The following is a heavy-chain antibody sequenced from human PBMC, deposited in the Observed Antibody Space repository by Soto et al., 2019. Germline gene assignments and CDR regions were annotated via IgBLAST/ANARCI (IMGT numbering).Heavy chain of an antibody. J-gene: IGHJ4*02. V-gene: IGHV3-21*01. CDR2: ISSSSSYI. CDR3: ATRHSERFLEGYFDY. D-gene: IGHD3-3*01. CDR1: GFTFSSYS. Sequence: EVQLVESGGGLVKPGGSLRLSCAASGFTFSSYSMNRVRQAPGKGLEWVSSISSSSSYIYYADSVKGRFTISRDNAKNSLYLQMNSLRAEDTAVYYCATRHSERFLEGYFDYWGQGTLVTVSS.